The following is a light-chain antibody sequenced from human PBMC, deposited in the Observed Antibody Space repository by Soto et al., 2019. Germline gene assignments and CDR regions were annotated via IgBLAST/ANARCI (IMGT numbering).Light chain of an antibody. J-gene: IGKJ2*01. CDR3: QKDNNWPPYT. Sequence: EIVMTQSPATLSVSPRERATLSYRASQSVSSNLAWYHQKPGQAPSLHIYGSPTRATGIPDRFSGSGSGTDFTRIISSLQSADFEVYYCQKDNNWPPYTFGQGNKL. CDR1: QSVSSN. CDR2: GSP. V-gene: IGKV3-15*01.